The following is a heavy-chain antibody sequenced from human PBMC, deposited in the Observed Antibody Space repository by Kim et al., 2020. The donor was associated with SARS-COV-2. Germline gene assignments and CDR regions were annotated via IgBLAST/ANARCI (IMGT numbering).Heavy chain of an antibody. D-gene: IGHD1-26*01. Sequence: SYNPSLEGRVTISIDTSKSQFSLRLNSVTAADTAVYYCARGDQYGATFFDFWGQGSLVSVSS. J-gene: IGHJ4*02. V-gene: IGHV4-59*09. CDR3: ARGDQYGATFFDF.